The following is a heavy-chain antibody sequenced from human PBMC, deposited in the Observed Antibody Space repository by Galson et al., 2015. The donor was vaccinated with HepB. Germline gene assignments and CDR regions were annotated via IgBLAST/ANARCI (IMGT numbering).Heavy chain of an antibody. V-gene: IGHV3-74*01. Sequence: SLRLSCAASGFTFDNYAMSWVRQAPGKGLVWVSRISSDGSGTSSADSVKGRFTISRDNAKNTVYLQMNSLRAEDTAVYYCATSRGYSKELEYWGQGTLVTVSS. CDR3: ATSRGYSKELEY. J-gene: IGHJ4*02. CDR1: GFTFDNYA. D-gene: IGHD4-11*01. CDR2: ISSDGSGT.